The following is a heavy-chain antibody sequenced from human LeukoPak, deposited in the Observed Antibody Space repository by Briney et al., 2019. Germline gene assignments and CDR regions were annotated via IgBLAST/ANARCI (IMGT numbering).Heavy chain of an antibody. V-gene: IGHV1-18*01. D-gene: IGHD3-9*01. CDR3: ARDGYYDVLTGYLFQH. CDR2: ISAYNGNT. Sequence: GASVKVSCKASGYTFTTYGISWVRQAPGQGLEWMGWISAYNGNTNYAQKVQGRVTMTTDTSTSTAYMDLRSLRSDDTAVYYCARDGYYDVLTGYLFQHWGQATLVTVSS. J-gene: IGHJ1*01. CDR1: GYTFTTYG.